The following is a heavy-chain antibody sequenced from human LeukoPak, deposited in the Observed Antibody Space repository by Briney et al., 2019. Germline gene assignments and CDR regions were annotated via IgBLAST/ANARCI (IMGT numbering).Heavy chain of an antibody. Sequence: GGSLRLSCAASGFTFSSYWMHWVRQAPGKGLEWVAVISYDGSNKYYADSVKGRFTISRDNSKNTLYLQMNSLRAEDTAVYYCAKDLGYCSSTSCPDYYYYGMDVWGQGTTVTVSS. CDR3: AKDLGYCSSTSCPDYYYYGMDV. J-gene: IGHJ6*02. CDR1: GFTFSSYW. V-gene: IGHV3-30*18. CDR2: ISYDGSNK. D-gene: IGHD2-2*01.